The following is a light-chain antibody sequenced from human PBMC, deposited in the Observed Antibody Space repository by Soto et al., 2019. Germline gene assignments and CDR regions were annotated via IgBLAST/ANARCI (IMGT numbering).Light chain of an antibody. J-gene: IGKJ2*01. Sequence: EIVLTQSPGTLSLSPGERATLSCRASQSVDSSFLAWYQQKPGQAPRLLIYGASNSASGISDRFSGSGSGTDFTLTISRLEPEDFAVYYCQQYHTSSYTFGQGTKLEIK. CDR1: QSVDSSF. V-gene: IGKV3-20*01. CDR2: GAS. CDR3: QQYHTSSYT.